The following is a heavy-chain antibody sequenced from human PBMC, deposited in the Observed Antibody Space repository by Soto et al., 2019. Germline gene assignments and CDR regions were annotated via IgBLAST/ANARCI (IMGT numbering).Heavy chain of an antibody. CDR3: ARDTTSYCSSTSCYSPPDRYGMDV. J-gene: IGHJ6*02. D-gene: IGHD2-2*01. V-gene: IGHV1-2*04. CDR2: INPNSGGT. CDR1: GYTFTGYY. Sequence: ASVKVSCKASGYTFTGYYMHWVRQAPGQGLEWMGWINPNSGGTNYAQKFQGWVTMTRDTSISTAYMELSRLRSDDTAVYYCARDTTSYCSSTSCYSPPDRYGMDVWGQGTTVTVSS.